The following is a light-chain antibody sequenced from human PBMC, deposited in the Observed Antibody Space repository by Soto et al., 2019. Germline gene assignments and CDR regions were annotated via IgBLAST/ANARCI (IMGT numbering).Light chain of an antibody. CDR2: LDSDGSH. V-gene: IGLV4-69*01. J-gene: IGLJ2*01. CDR3: QTWGTGINVV. Sequence: QSVLTQSPSASASLGASVKLTCTLSSGHSSYAIAWHQQQPEKGPRYLMKLDSDGSHTKGDAIPDRFSGSSSGAERYLTISSLQSEDEAAYYCQTWGTGINVVFGGGNKLTVL. CDR1: SGHSSYA.